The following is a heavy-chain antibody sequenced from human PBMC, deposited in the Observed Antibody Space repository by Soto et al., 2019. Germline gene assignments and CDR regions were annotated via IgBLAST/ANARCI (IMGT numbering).Heavy chain of an antibody. D-gene: IGHD2-2*01. CDR1: GGSVSSGSYY. CDR2: IYYSGST. J-gene: IGHJ4*02. CDR3: ARGIYQPLPACPIFDY. Sequence: SETLSLTCTVSGGSVSSGSYYWSWIRQPPGKGLEWIGYIYYSGSTNYNPSLKSRVTISVDTSKNKFSLKLSSVTAADTAVYYCARGIYQPLPACPIFDYWGQGALVTVSS. V-gene: IGHV4-61*01.